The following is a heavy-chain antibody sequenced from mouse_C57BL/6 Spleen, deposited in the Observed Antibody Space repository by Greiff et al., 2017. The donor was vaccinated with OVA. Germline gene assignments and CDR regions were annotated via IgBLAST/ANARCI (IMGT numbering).Heavy chain of an antibody. D-gene: IGHD2-5*01. J-gene: IGHJ4*01. CDR1: GFTFSSYA. CDR2: ISDGGSYT. Sequence: EVKLVESGGGLVKPGGSLKLSCAASGFTFSSYAMSWVRQTPEKRLEWVATISDGGSYTYYPDNVKGRFTISRDNAKNNLYLQMSHLKSEDTAMYDCARANSNYGGYYAMDYWGQGTSVTVSS. CDR3: ARANSNYGGYYAMDY. V-gene: IGHV5-4*03.